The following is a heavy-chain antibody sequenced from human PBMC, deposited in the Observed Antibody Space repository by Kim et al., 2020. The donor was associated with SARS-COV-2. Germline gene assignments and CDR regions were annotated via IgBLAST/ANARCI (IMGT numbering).Heavy chain of an antibody. CDR2: ISSSSSYT. J-gene: IGHJ3*02. V-gene: IGHV3-11*05. CDR3: ASEIYDSSGTTGSIDAFDI. CDR1: GFTFSDYY. D-gene: IGHD3-22*01. Sequence: GGSLRLSCAASGFTFSDYYMSWIRQAPGKGLEWVSYISSSSSYTNYADSVKGRFTISRDNAKNSLYLQMNSLRAEDTAVYYCASEIYDSSGTTGSIDAFDIWGQGTMVTVSS.